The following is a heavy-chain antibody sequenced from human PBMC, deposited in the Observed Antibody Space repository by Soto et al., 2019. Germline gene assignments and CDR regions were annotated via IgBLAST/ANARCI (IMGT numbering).Heavy chain of an antibody. D-gene: IGHD7-27*01. V-gene: IGHV1-69*05. Sequence: QVQLVQSGAEVKKPGSSVKVSCKASGGTFSRYAITWVRQAPGQGLEWMGGIIPIFGTANYAQKFQGRVTITSDESTSKAYMELSSLRSEDTAVFYWATTEMGNYYYGLDVWGQGTTVTVSS. J-gene: IGHJ6*02. CDR2: IIPIFGTA. CDR1: GGTFSRYA. CDR3: ATTEMGNYYYGLDV.